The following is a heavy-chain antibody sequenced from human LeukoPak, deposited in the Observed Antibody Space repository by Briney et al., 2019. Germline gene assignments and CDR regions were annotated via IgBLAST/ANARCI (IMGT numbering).Heavy chain of an antibody. V-gene: IGHV4-59*08. Sequence: SETLSLTCTVSGGSISSYYWSWIRQPPGKGLEWIGYIYYSGSTNYNPSLKSRVTISVDTSKNQFSLKLSSVTAADTAVYYCARHYSGSYYYYGVDVWAQGTTVTVSS. CDR3: ARHYSGSYYYYGVDV. CDR1: GGSISSYY. CDR2: IYYSGST. J-gene: IGHJ6*02. D-gene: IGHD1-26*01.